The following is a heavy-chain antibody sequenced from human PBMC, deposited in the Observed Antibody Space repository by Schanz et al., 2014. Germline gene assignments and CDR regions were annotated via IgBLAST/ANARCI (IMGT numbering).Heavy chain of an antibody. CDR3: ARGGATRFDY. J-gene: IGHJ4*02. CDR2: ISSRSSYI. Sequence: EVQLVESGGGVVQPGRSLRLSCAASGFTFSSYAMHWVRQAPGKGLEWVSSISSRSSYIYYTDSVKGRFTISRDNAKNSLYLEMTSLRGEDTAVYYCARGGATRFDYWGQGTLVTVSS. D-gene: IGHD1-26*01. CDR1: GFTFSSYA. V-gene: IGHV3-21*01.